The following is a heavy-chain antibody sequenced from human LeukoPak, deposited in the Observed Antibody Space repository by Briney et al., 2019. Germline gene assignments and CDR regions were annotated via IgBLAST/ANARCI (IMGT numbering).Heavy chain of an antibody. V-gene: IGHV3-64*01. CDR3: ARDGGGSPDY. J-gene: IGHJ4*02. CDR1: GFTFSGYA. Sequence: GGSLRLSCAASGFTFSGYAMHWVRQAPGKGLEYVSAISDNGGSTYYANSVKGRFTISRDNSKNTVYLQMGSLRAEDMAVYYCARDGGGSPDYWGQGTLVTVSS. D-gene: IGHD1-26*01. CDR2: ISDNGGST.